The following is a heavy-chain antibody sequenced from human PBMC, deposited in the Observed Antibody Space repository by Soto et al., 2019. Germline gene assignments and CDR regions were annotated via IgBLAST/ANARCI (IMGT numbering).Heavy chain of an antibody. CDR1: GYIFVNYG. D-gene: IGHD3-9*01. Sequence: ASVKVSCKASGYIFVNYGIAWVRQAPGQGLEWMGWISPYTGNTHSATKVQGRLTMTTDTSTSTAYMDLGSLTSDDTAVYYCARHSPDFDWLSQFDYWGQGTLVTVSS. CDR3: ARHSPDFDWLSQFDY. J-gene: IGHJ4*02. V-gene: IGHV1-18*01. CDR2: ISPYTGNT.